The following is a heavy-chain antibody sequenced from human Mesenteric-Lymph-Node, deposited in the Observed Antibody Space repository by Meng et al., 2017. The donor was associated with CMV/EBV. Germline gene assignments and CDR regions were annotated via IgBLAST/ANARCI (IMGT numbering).Heavy chain of an antibody. D-gene: IGHD1-20*01. CDR1: GFTFSRNA. V-gene: IGHV3-30*04. J-gene: IGHJ3*02. Sequence: GGSLRLSCAGSGFTFSRNALHWVRQAPGKGLEWLAVISNDGIKVFYGETAKGRFTISRDNSKNTLYLQMIGLRAEDTAVYYCARPFITGMIIDAFDIWGQGTMVTVSS. CDR3: ARPFITGMIIDAFDI. CDR2: ISNDGIKV.